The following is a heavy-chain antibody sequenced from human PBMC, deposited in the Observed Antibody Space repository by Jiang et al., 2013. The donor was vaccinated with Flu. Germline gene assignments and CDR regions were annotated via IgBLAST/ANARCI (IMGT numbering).Heavy chain of an antibody. J-gene: IGHJ6*02. CDR1: GGTFSSYA. CDR2: IIPIFGTA. V-gene: IGHV1-69*01. Sequence: GAEVKKPGSSVKVSCKASGGTFSSYAISWVRQAPGQGLEWMGGIIPIFGTANYAQKFQGRVTITADESTSTAYMELSSLRSEDTAVYYCARVRANSGSYYGNYYYGMDVWGQGTTVTVSS. D-gene: IGHD1-26*01. CDR3: ARVRANSGSYYGNYYYGMDV.